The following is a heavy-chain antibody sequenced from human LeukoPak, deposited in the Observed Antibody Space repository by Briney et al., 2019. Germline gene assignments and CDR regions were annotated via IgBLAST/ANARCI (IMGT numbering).Heavy chain of an antibody. V-gene: IGHV3-23*01. CDR3: SNPYDSRGYYYVWHAFDI. D-gene: IGHD3-22*01. CDR1: GFTFSSYA. Sequence: GGSLRLSCAASGFTFSSYAMSWVRQAPEKGLEWVSAISGSGGSTYYADSVKGRFTISRDNSKNTLYLQMNSLRAEDTAVYYCSNPYDSRGYYYVWHAFDIWGQGTMVTVSS. J-gene: IGHJ3*02. CDR2: ISGSGGST.